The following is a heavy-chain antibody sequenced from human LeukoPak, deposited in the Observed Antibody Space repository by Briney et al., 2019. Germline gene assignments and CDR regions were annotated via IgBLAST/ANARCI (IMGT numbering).Heavy chain of an antibody. Sequence: GGSLRLSCAASGFTFSSYAMTWVRQAPGKGLEWVSGISGSGGSTYHADSVKGRFTISRDNSKKTLYLQMNSLRVEDTAVYYCAKVVVPAAISDRVVHEGPVWDDAFDIWGQGTMVTVSS. CDR3: AKVVVPAAISDRVVHEGPVWDDAFDI. J-gene: IGHJ3*02. CDR2: ISGSGGST. V-gene: IGHV3-23*01. D-gene: IGHD2-2*01. CDR1: GFTFSSYA.